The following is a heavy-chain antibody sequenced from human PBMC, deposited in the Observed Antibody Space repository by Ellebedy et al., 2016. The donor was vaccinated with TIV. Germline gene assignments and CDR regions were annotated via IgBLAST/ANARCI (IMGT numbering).Heavy chain of an antibody. V-gene: IGHV3-48*04. CDR1: GFSFSTYG. CDR2: ITSTSDTK. Sequence: GESLKISCAASGFSFSTYGMNWVRQAPGKGLEWLSYITSTSDTKYYADSVKGRFTISRDNPKNSMDLQMDSLRAEDTGVYYCARGLFGSGRYSCDYWGQGTLVIVSS. J-gene: IGHJ4*02. D-gene: IGHD3-10*01. CDR3: ARGLFGSGRYSCDY.